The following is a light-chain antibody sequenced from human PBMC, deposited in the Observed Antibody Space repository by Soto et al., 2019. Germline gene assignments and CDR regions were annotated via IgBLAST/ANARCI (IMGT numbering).Light chain of an antibody. V-gene: IGKV3-15*01. CDR1: QSVSSH. J-gene: IGKJ5*01. CDR3: QQYKNWPL. Sequence: IVMTQSPATLSVSPGGRVTLSCTTSQSVSSHIAWYQQKPGQAPRLLLHGASTRATGIPARLSGSGGGTDFTLTISSVQSEDFAVYYCQQYKNWPLFGQGTRLEIK. CDR2: GAS.